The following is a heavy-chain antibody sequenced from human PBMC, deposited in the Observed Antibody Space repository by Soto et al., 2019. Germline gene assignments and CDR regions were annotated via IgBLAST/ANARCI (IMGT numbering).Heavy chain of an antibody. CDR1: GFTFSGDA. Sequence: EVQLVESGGGLVKPGGSLRLSCAASGFTFSGDAMNWVRQSPGKGLEWVSSIITTSTYIYYADSVKSRFTISRDNANNSLHLQMNDRRAEDTGVYYCTRDKVMNVWGQGTTVTVSS. CDR2: IITTSTYI. CDR3: TRDKVMNV. J-gene: IGHJ6*02. V-gene: IGHV3-21*01.